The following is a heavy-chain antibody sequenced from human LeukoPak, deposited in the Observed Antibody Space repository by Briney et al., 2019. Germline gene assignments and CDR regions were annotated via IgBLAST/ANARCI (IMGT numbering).Heavy chain of an antibody. CDR3: ARQRFAFGGIFDY. V-gene: IGHV4-39*01. J-gene: IGHJ4*02. CDR2: IYYSGST. Sequence: SETLSLTCAVSGGSISSSSYYWGWIRQPPGKGLEWIGSIYYSGSTYYNPSLKSRVTISVDTSKNQFSLKLSSVTAADTAVYYCARQRFAFGGIFDYWGQGTLVTVSS. CDR1: GGSISSSSYY. D-gene: IGHD3-16*01.